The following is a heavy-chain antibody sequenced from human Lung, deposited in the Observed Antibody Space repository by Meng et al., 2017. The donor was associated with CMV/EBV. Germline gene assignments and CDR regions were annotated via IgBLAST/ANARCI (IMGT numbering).Heavy chain of an antibody. CDR2: IYHSGST. CDR1: GGSISSSNW. J-gene: IGHJ4*02. CDR3: ASFPPPGKQWLVTDY. Sequence: GPWSGVPRATLALTCAGSGGSISSSNWWSWVCQTPGKGLEWIGEIYHSGSTNYNPSLKSRVTISVDKSKNQFSLKLSSVTAADTAVYYCASFPPPGKQWLVTDYWGQGTLVTVSS. D-gene: IGHD6-19*01. V-gene: IGHV4-4*03.